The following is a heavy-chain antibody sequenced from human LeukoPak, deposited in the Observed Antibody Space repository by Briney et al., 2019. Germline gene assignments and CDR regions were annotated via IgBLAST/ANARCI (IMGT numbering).Heavy chain of an antibody. CDR3: ARDKRVAVAGTYIYYYYMDV. V-gene: IGHV4-4*07. CDR1: GGSFSSYY. CDR2: IYISGSGST. J-gene: IGHJ6*03. Sequence: SETLSLACRVPGGSFSSYYWGWIRQPAGKGLEWIGRIYISGSGSTNYNPSLKSRVTMSVDTSKNQFSRKLSSVTAADTAVYYCARDKRVAVAGTYIYYYYMDVWGNGTTVTISS. D-gene: IGHD6-19*01.